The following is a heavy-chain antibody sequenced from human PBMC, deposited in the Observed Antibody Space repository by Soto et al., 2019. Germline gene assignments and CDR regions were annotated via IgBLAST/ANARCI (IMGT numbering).Heavy chain of an antibody. CDR2: INADNGDS. V-gene: IGHV1-3*01. CDR1: GYAFTSYT. D-gene: IGHD1-26*01. Sequence: QVQLVQSGAEVKKPGASVKVSCNPSGYAFTSYTMHWVRQAPGQGLEWMGWINADNGDSKYSQKFQGRATITRDTSASIAYMELSSLRSEDTAVYYCARDTGSGLRVEPGIFEYWGQGTLVTVSS. J-gene: IGHJ4*02. CDR3: ARDTGSGLRVEPGIFEY.